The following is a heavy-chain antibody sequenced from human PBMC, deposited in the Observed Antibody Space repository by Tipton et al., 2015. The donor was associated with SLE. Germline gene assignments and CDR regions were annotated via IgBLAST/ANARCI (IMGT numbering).Heavy chain of an antibody. CDR1: GGSISSHY. J-gene: IGHJ6*02. CDR3: ARHPNRSPGNYYYGLDV. CDR2: IYYSGST. V-gene: IGHV4-59*08. Sequence: TLSLTCTVSGGSISSHYWSWIRQPPGKGLEWIGYIYYSGSTNYNPSLKSRVTISVDTSKNQFSLKLSSVTAADTAVYYCARHPNRSPGNYYYGLDVWGQGTTVTVSS. D-gene: IGHD3-10*01.